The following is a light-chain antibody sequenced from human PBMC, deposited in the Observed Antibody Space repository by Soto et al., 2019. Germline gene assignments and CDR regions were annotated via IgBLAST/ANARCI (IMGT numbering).Light chain of an antibody. V-gene: IGKV1-5*03. CDR1: QTISSW. CDR2: KAS. J-gene: IGKJ1*01. Sequence: IQMTQSPSTLSGSVGDRVTITCRASQTISSWLAWYQQKPGKAPKLLIHKASTLESGVPSRFSGSGFGTEFTLTISGLQPEDSATYYCQQYERYSTFGQGTKVDIK. CDR3: QQYERYST.